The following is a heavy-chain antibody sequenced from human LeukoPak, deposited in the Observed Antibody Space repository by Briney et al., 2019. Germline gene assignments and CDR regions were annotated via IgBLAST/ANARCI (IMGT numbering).Heavy chain of an antibody. CDR3: ASSDIVVVPAALFDYYYYYGMDV. Sequence: GASVKVSCKASGYTFTSYAMHWVRQAPGQRLEWMGWINAGNGNTKYSQKFQGRVTITRDTSASTAYMELSSLRSEDTAVYYCASSDIVVVPAALFDYYYYYGMDVWGQGTTVTVSS. CDR1: GYTFTSYA. D-gene: IGHD2-2*01. CDR2: INAGNGNT. J-gene: IGHJ6*02. V-gene: IGHV1-3*01.